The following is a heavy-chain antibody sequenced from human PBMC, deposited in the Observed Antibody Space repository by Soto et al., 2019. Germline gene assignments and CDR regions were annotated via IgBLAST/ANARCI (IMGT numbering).Heavy chain of an antibody. CDR3: AKDSVGYGDAQFDY. Sequence: QVQLVESGGGVVQPGRSLRLSCAASGFTFSSDGMHWVRQAPGKGLAWVAVISYDGSNKYYADSVKGRFTISRDNSKNTLYLQMNSLRAEDTAVYYCAKDSVGYGDAQFDYWGQGTLVTVSS. V-gene: IGHV3-30*18. CDR2: ISYDGSNK. CDR1: GFTFSSDG. J-gene: IGHJ4*02. D-gene: IGHD4-17*01.